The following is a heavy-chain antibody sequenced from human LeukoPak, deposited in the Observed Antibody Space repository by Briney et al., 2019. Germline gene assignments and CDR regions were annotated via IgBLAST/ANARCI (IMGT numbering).Heavy chain of an antibody. Sequence: PGGSLRLSCAASGFTFSDYAMIWVRQAPGKGLEWVAGISASGASPYYADSVRGRFTISRDNSKNTLYLQMNSLRAEDTAVYYCAKDQLNRFCSGGSCSITHDYWGQGTLVTVSS. CDR3: AKDQLNRFCSGGSCSITHDY. V-gene: IGHV3-23*01. CDR1: GFTFSDYA. D-gene: IGHD2-15*01. J-gene: IGHJ4*02. CDR2: ISASGASP.